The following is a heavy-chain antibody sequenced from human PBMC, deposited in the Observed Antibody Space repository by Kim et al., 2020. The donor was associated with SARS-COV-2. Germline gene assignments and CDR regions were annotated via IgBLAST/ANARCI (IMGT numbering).Heavy chain of an antibody. J-gene: IGHJ6*02. CDR1: GGSISSYY. D-gene: IGHD1-26*01. CDR3: ARGQGVLWSGSYSYYYYGMDV. Sequence: SETLSLTCTVSGGSISSYYWSWIRQPAGKGLEWIGRIYTSGSTNYNPSLKSRVTMSVDTSKNQFSLKLSSVTAADTAVYYCARGQGVLWSGSYSYYYYGMDVWGQGTTVTVSS. CDR2: IYTSGST. V-gene: IGHV4-4*07.